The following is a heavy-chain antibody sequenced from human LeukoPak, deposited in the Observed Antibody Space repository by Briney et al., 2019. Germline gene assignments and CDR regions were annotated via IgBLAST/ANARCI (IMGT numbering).Heavy chain of an antibody. J-gene: IGHJ4*02. D-gene: IGHD4-17*01. CDR3: ARADYAEGFDY. CDR1: GGSISSGGYY. V-gene: IGHV4-31*03. CDR2: IYYSVST. Sequence: KTSQTLSHTCTVSGGSISSGGYYWRWIRQHPGTGLEWILYIYYSVSTYYNPSPKSRVTISVDTSKNQFSLKLSSVTAADTAVYYYARADYAEGFDYWGQGTLVTVSS.